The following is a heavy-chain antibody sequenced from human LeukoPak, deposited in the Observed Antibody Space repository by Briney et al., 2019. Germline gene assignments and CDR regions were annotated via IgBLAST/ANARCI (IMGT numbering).Heavy chain of an antibody. J-gene: IGHJ5*02. CDR1: GFTFNGYE. CDR3: AREDVLTGYYLGFDP. Sequence: GGSLRLSCAASGFTFNGYEINWVRQAPGRGLEWVSYIISSGITTYYANSVNGRFTISRDTAKNSVYLQMNTLRAEDTAVYYCAREDVLTGYYLGFDPWGQGTLVTVS. V-gene: IGHV3-48*03. CDR2: IISSGITT. D-gene: IGHD3-9*01.